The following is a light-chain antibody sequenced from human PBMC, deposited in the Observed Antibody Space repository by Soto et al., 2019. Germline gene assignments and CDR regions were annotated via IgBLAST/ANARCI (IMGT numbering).Light chain of an antibody. Sequence: EIVLTQSPATLSLSPGERATLSCRASQSVNNYLAWYQQKPGQVPRLLIYDASNRATDIPARFSGSGSGTDFTLTISSLETEDFALYYWQQRSNWPRTFGQGTKVEIK. V-gene: IGKV3-11*01. J-gene: IGKJ1*01. CDR1: QSVNNY. CDR3: QQRSNWPRT. CDR2: DAS.